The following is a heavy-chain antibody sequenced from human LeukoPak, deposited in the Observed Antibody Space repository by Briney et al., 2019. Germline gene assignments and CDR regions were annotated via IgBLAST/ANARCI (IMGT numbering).Heavy chain of an antibody. CDR3: ATARSGSYYSLFYFDY. CDR2: FDPEDGET. V-gene: IGHV1-24*01. CDR1: GYTLTELS. Sequence: RASVKVSCKVSGYTLTELSMHWVRQAPGKGFEGMGGFDPEDGETIYAQKFQGRVTMTEDTSTDTAYMDLSSLRSEDTAVYYCATARSGSYYSLFYFDYWGQGTLVTVSS. D-gene: IGHD1-26*01. J-gene: IGHJ4*02.